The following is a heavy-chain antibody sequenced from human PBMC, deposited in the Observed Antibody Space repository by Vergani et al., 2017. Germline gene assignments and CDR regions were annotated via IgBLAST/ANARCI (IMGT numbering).Heavy chain of an antibody. CDR1: GFTFSSYG. CDR2: IRYDGSNK. V-gene: IGHV3-30*02. J-gene: IGHJ4*02. Sequence: QVQLVESGGGVVQPGGSLRLSCAASGFTFSSYGMHWVRQAPGKGLEWVAFIRYDGSNKYYADSVKGRFTISRDNAKNSLYLQMNSLRAEDTAVYYCARSGGGIQYYFDYWGQGTLVTVSS. CDR3: ARSGGGIQYYFDY. D-gene: IGHD5-18*01.